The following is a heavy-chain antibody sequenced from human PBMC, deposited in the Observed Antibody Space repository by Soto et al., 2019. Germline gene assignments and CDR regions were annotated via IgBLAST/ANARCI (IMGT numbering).Heavy chain of an antibody. D-gene: IGHD2-21*02. Sequence: SVKVSCKASGGTFSSYAISWVRQAPGQGLEWMGGIIPIFGTANYAQKFQGRVTITADESTSTAYMELSSLRSEDTAVYYCASVVTRAYYYGMDVWGQGTTVTVS. J-gene: IGHJ6*02. CDR1: GGTFSSYA. CDR3: ASVVTRAYYYGMDV. CDR2: IIPIFGTA. V-gene: IGHV1-69*13.